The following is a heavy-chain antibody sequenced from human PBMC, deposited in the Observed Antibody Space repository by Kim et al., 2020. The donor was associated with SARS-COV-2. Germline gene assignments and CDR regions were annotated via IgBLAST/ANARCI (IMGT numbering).Heavy chain of an antibody. J-gene: IGHJ6*01. CDR1: GFIFSSYV. V-gene: IGHV3-23*01. CDR2: ISASGVTS. Sequence: GGSLRLSCAASGFIFSSYVMIWVRQAPGKGLEWVSAISASGVTSYYAASVKCRFTISRDNSNNTLYLQMNILRAEDTAVYYCAQALRPTCTPFFYYY. CDR3: AQALRPTCTPFFYYY. D-gene: IGHD1-1*01.